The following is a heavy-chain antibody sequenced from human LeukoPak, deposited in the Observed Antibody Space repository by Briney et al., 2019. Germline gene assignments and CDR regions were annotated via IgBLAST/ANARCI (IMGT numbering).Heavy chain of an antibody. J-gene: IGHJ1*01. D-gene: IGHD3-22*01. CDR1: GGTFSSYA. Sequence: SVKVSCKASGGTFSSYAISWVRQAPGQGLEWMGGIIPIFGTAKYAQKFQGRVTITADESTSTAYMELSSLRSEDTAVYYCARDRQETYYYDSSGYYSRGIEYFQHWGQGTLVTVSS. CDR3: ARDRQETYYYDSSGYYSRGIEYFQH. V-gene: IGHV1-69*13. CDR2: IIPIFGTA.